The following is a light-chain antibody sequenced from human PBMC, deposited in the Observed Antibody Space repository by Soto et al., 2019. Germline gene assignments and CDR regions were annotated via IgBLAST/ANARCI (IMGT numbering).Light chain of an antibody. Sequence: QSVLTQPPSVSGAPGQRVTISCTGSSSNIGAGYDVHWYQQLPGTAHKLLIYGNSNRPSGVPDRFSGSKSGTSASLAITGLQAEDEADYYSQSYDSSLSGFYVFGTGTKLTVL. CDR3: QSYDSSLSGFYV. J-gene: IGLJ1*01. V-gene: IGLV1-40*01. CDR2: GNS. CDR1: SSNIGAGYD.